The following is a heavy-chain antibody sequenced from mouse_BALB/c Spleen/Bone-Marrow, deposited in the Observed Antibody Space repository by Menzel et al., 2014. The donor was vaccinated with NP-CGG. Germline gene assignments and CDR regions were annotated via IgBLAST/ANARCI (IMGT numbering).Heavy chain of an antibody. CDR3: TGGPQFVITAVPTGIFDY. CDR2: IKLKSNNYAT. D-gene: IGHD1-1*01. CDR1: GFTFSNYW. J-gene: IGHJ2*01. V-gene: IGHV6-6*02. Sequence: EVQVVESGGGLVQPGGSMKLSCVASGFTFSNYWMNWVRQSPEKGLEWVAEIKLKSNNYATHYAESVKGRFTIPRDDSKSSVYLQMNNLRGEDTGIYYCTGGPQFVITAVPTGIFDYWGQGTTLTVSS.